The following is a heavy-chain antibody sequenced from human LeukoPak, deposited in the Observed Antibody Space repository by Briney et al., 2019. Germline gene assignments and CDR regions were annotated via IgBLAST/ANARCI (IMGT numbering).Heavy chain of an antibody. J-gene: IGHJ4*02. CDR1: GYTLTELS. CDR2: FDPEDGET. CDR3: ASFYSSGWYVYFDY. Sequence: ASVKVSCKVSGYTLTELSMHWVRQAPGKGLEWMGGFDPEDGETIYAQKFQGRVTMTEDTSTDTAYMELSSLRSEDTAVYYCASFYSSGWYVYFDYWGQGTLVTVSS. D-gene: IGHD6-19*01. V-gene: IGHV1-24*01.